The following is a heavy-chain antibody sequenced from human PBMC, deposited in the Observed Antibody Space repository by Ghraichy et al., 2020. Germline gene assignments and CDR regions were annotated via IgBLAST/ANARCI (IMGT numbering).Heavy chain of an antibody. D-gene: IGHD3-22*01. Sequence: GGSLRLSCAAASGFTLSSHSMNWVRQTPGKGLEWISYIGDNSNAIYYADSVKGRFTISRDNAKGSLYLQMNSLRDEDTAVYYCAGGPGYDSSGYHYFDHWGQGTLVTVSS. CDR3: AGGPGYDSSGYHYFDH. J-gene: IGHJ4*02. CDR1: GFTLSSHS. V-gene: IGHV3-48*02. CDR2: IGDNSNAI.